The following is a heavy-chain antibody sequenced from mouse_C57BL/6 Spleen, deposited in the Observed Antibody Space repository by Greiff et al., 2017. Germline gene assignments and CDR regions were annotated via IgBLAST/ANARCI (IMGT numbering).Heavy chain of an antibody. J-gene: IGHJ1*03. V-gene: IGHV1-42*01. CDR1: GYSFTGYY. Sequence: VQLRQSGPELVKPGASVKISCKASGYSFTGYYMNWVKQSPEKSLEWIGEINPSTGGTTYNQKFKAKATLTVDKSSSTAYMQLKRLTSEDSAVYYCARLVDCDGYFDVWGTGTTVTVSS. CDR3: ARLVDCDGYFDV. CDR2: INPSTGGT. D-gene: IGHD2-4*01.